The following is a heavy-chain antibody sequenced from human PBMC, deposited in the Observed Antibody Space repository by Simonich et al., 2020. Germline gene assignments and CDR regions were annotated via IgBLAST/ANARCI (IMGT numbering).Heavy chain of an antibody. Sequence: QVQLVQSGAEVKKPGASVKVSCKASGYTFTSYGLSWVRQAPGQGLEVMGWIRAKNGKPNDAQKPQGRVTMTTATSTSTAYMELRSLRSDDTAVYYCARASRGTWWYYYFDYWGQGTLVTVSS. J-gene: IGHJ4*02. D-gene: IGHD2-15*01. CDR3: ARASRGTWWYYYFDY. CDR2: IRAKNGKP. CDR1: GYTFTSYG. V-gene: IGHV1-18*01.